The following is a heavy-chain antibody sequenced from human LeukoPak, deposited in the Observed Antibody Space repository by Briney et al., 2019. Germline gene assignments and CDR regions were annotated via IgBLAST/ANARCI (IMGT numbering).Heavy chain of an antibody. V-gene: IGHV4-39*01. D-gene: IGHD3-22*01. J-gene: IGHJ5*02. CDR3: ARNASTMIVPGGWFDP. CDR2: SYYSGST. CDR1: GGSIRSSGYY. Sequence: SETLSLTCTVSGGSIRSSGYYWGWLRQPPGQGLEWIGSSYYSGSTSYTPSLKSRVTMTVDTSQNQFSLKLSSVTAADTAVYYCARNASTMIVPGGWFDPWGQGTLVTVSS.